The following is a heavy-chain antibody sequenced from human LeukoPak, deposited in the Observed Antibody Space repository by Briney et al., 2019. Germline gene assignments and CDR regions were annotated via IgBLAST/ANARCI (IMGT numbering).Heavy chain of an antibody. CDR1: GGTFSSYA. J-gene: IGHJ5*02. Sequence: SVKVSCKASGGTFSSYAIRWVRQAPGQGLEWMGGIIPIFGTANYAQKFQGRVTITTDESTSTAYMELSSLRSEDTAVYYCARDRGSGYYSWFDPWGQGTLVTVSS. D-gene: IGHD3-22*01. V-gene: IGHV1-69*05. CDR2: IIPIFGTA. CDR3: ARDRGSGYYSWFDP.